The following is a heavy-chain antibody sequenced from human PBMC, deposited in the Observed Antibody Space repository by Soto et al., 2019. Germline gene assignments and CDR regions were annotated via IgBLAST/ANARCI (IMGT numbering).Heavy chain of an antibody. J-gene: IGHJ6*03. D-gene: IGHD3-10*01. CDR1: GYSFTSYW. CDR3: ARHGRYYGSGSYYNGYYYYMDV. V-gene: IGHV5-51*01. CDR2: IYPGDSDT. Sequence: GESLKISCKGSGYSFTSYWIGWVRQMPGKGLEWMGIIYPGDSDTRYSPSFQGQVTTSADKSISTAYLQWSSLKASDTAMYYCARHGRYYGSGSYYNGYYYYMDVWGKGTTVTVSS.